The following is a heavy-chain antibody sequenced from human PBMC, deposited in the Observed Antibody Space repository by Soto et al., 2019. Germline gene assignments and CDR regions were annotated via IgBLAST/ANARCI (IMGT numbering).Heavy chain of an antibody. CDR1: AGTFSSYA. CDR2: MNAGNGNT. D-gene: IGHD3-3*01. CDR3: ARILRLVLRFLEWLLSWFDP. Sequence: ASVKVSCKASAGTFSSYAISWVRQAPGQRVEWMGWMNAGNGNTKYSQKLQGRVTITRDTSARTAYMQLSSMRSEDTAVYQCARILRLVLRFLEWLLSWFDPWGQGTLVTVHS. J-gene: IGHJ5*02. V-gene: IGHV1-3*01.